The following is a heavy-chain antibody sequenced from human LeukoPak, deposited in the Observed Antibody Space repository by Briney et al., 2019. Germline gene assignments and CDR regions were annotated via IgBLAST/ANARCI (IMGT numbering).Heavy chain of an antibody. V-gene: IGHV3-53*01. Sequence: GGSLRLSCAATGLTVSSNFMSWVRQAPGKGLEWVSVIYGGGSTYYADSVKGRFTISRDTPKNTLCLQMNSLRVEDTAVYYCASWPGGWYGEDSWGQGTLVTVSS. D-gene: IGHD6-19*01. CDR3: ASWPGGWYGEDS. CDR1: GLTVSSNF. J-gene: IGHJ4*02. CDR2: IYGGGST.